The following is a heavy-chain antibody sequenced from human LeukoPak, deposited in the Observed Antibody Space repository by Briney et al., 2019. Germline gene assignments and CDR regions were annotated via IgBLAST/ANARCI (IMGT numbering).Heavy chain of an antibody. CDR1: GFTFDDYA. J-gene: IGHJ4*02. D-gene: IGHD4-11*01. CDR2: ISWNSGSI. CDR3: AKDIATVKLYYFDY. Sequence: GGSLRLSCAAPGFTFDDYAMHWVRQAPGKGLEWVSGISWNSGSIGYADSVKGRFTISRDNAKNSLYLQMNSLRAEDTALYYCAKDIATVKLYYFDYWGQGTLVTVSS. V-gene: IGHV3-9*01.